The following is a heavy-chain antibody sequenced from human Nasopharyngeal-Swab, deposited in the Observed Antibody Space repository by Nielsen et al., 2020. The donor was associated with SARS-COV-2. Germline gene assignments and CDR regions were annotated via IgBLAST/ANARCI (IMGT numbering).Heavy chain of an antibody. CDR1: GFTFNIYA. CDR2: ISASGGST. J-gene: IGHJ3*02. D-gene: IGHD3-10*01. V-gene: IGHV3-23*01. Sequence: GGSLRLSCIASGFTFNIYAMAWVRRTPGRGLQWVSGISASGGSTYYTDSVKGRFAVSRDISRNTLYLQMHSLRVEDTALYYCAKDDVVRGDAFDIWGQGTMVTVSS. CDR3: AKDDVVRGDAFDI.